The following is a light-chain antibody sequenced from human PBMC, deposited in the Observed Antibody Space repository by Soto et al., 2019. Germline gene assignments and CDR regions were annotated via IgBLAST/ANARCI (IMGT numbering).Light chain of an antibody. CDR2: QHS. J-gene: IGLJ2*01. CDR3: QAWDSRIVV. CDR1: KWGDKY. V-gene: IGLV3-1*01. Sequence: SYELTQPPSVSVSPGQTASITCSGDKWGDKYACWYQQKPGQSPVLLIYQHSKRPSGIPERFSGSNSGNTATLTISGTQAMAEADYYCQAWDSRIVVFGRGTKLTVL.